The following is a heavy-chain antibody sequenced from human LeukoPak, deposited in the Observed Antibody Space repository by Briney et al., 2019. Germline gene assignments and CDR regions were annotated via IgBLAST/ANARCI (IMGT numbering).Heavy chain of an antibody. CDR3: TRRTANGLEGFDL. CDR1: RASISSPNW. D-gene: IGHD2-8*01. V-gene: IGHV4-4*02. J-gene: IGHJ3*01. CDR2: IYHAGTT. Sequence: PSGTLSLTCTVSRASISSPNWWTWVRQPPGKGLEWIGEIYHAGTTSYNPSLMSRLTLSLDKSNNQFSLRLTSVTAADTAVYYCTRRTANGLEGFDLWGQGTMVTVSS.